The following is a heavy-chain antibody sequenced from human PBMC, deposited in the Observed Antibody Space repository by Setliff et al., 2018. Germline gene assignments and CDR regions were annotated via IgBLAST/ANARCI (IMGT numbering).Heavy chain of an antibody. V-gene: IGHV1-18*01. CDR3: ARDLRYYYDSSGYGKVFGY. CDR1: GFTFSDYH. CDR2: ISAYNGNT. J-gene: IGHJ4*02. Sequence: ASVKVSCKASGFTFSDYHLHWVRQAPGQGLEWMGWISAYNGNTNYAQKLQGRVTMTTDTSTSTAYMELRSLRSDDTAVYYCARDLRYYYDSSGYGKVFGYWGQGTLVTVSS. D-gene: IGHD3-22*01.